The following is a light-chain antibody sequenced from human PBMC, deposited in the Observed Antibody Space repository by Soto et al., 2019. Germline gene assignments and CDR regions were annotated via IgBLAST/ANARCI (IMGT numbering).Light chain of an antibody. Sequence: QSVLTQPRSVSGSPGQSVTISCTGTSSDVGSYNYVSWYQHRPGKAPKLLIFDVTDRPSGVPGRFSGSKSGNTASLTISGLQTEDEADYYCYSYAGRSYVFGTGTKVTVL. CDR3: YSYAGRSYV. V-gene: IGLV2-11*01. CDR1: SSDVGSYNY. CDR2: DVT. J-gene: IGLJ1*01.